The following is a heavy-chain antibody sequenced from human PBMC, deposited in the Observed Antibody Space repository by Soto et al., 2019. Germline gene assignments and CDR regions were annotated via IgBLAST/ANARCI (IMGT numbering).Heavy chain of an antibody. CDR1: GFTFSNAW. CDR3: TTERSSGWYDYFDY. CDR2: IKSKTDGGTT. D-gene: IGHD6-19*01. J-gene: IGHJ4*02. V-gene: IGHV3-15*01. Sequence: EVQLVESGGGLVKPGGSLRLSCAASGFTFSNAWMSWVRQAPGKGLEWVGRIKSKTDGGTTDYAAPVKGRFTISRDDSKNTLYLQMNSLKTEDTAVYYCTTERSSGWYDYFDYWGQGTLVTVSS.